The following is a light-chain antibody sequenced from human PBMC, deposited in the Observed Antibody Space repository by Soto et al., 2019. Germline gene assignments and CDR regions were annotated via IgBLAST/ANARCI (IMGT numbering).Light chain of an antibody. CDR1: QGISSA. Sequence: AIQLTQSPSSLSASVGDIVTITCRASQGISSALAWYQQKPGKAPKLRIYDASSLESGVPSRFSGSGSGTDFTLTISSLQPEDFATYYCQQFNNYPITFGQGTRLEIK. CDR3: QQFNNYPIT. CDR2: DAS. V-gene: IGKV1D-13*01. J-gene: IGKJ5*01.